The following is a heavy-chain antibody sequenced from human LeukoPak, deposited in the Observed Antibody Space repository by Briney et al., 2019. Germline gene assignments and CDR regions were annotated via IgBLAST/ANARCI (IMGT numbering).Heavy chain of an antibody. J-gene: IGHJ5*02. CDR3: ARPQYCSGTSCYWFDP. CDR2: IYHTGST. CDR1: GGSISSGLYS. V-gene: IGHV4-30-2*01. D-gene: IGHD2-2*01. Sequence: SETLSLTCDVSGGSISSGLYSWSWIRQPLGKGLEWIGYIYHTGSTYYNPSLKSRVTISVDTSKNQFSLRLSSVTAADTAVYYCARPQYCSGTSCYWFDPWGQGTLVAVSS.